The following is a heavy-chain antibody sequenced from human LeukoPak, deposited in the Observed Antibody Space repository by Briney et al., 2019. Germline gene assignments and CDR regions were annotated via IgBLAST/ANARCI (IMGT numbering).Heavy chain of an antibody. Sequence: SETLSLTCTLSGPSISGYSWSWIRQPPGKGLVWIGYMYYSGSHNYNPSLKTRAPMSLDLPKNHFSLKRSAVTAADTPRNYCARHFTYYYDSSGYPRDAFAIWGQGTMVTVS. CDR3: ARHFTYYYDSSGYPRDAFAI. J-gene: IGHJ3*02. V-gene: IGHV4-59*08. D-gene: IGHD3-22*01. CDR1: GPSISGYS. CDR2: MYYSGSH.